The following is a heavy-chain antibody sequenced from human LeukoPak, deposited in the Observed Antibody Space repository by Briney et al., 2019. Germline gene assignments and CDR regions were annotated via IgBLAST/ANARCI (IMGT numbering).Heavy chain of an antibody. Sequence: ASVKVSCKVSGYTLTELSMHWVRQAPGKGLEWMGGFDPEDGETIYAQKFQGRVTMTEDTSTDTAYMELSSLRSEDTAVYYCATATPKGGSYPRDFDYWGQGTLVTVSS. V-gene: IGHV1-24*01. CDR3: ATATPKGGSYPRDFDY. CDR2: FDPEDGET. CDR1: GYTLTELS. J-gene: IGHJ4*02. D-gene: IGHD1-26*01.